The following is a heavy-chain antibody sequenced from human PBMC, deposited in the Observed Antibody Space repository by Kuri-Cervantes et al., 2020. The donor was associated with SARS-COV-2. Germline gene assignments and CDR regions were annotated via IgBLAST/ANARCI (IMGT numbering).Heavy chain of an antibody. CDR1: GSTFTSYD. CDR3: ARGRQADYGDYGY. CDR2: MNPNSGNT. J-gene: IGHJ4*02. D-gene: IGHD4-17*01. V-gene: IGHV1-8*01. Sequence: ASVKVSCKASGSTFTSYDINWVRQATGQGLEWMGWMNPNSGNTGYAQKFQGRVTMTRNTSISTAYMELSSLRSEDTAVYYCARGRQADYGDYGYWGQGTLVTVSS.